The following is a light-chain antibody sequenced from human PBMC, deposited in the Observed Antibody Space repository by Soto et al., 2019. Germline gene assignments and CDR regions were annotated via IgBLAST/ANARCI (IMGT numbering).Light chain of an antibody. CDR2: DVS. CDR1: SSDVGGYNY. V-gene: IGLV2-14*01. CDR3: SSYTSSSTYV. J-gene: IGLJ1*01. Sequence: QSVLTQPASVSGSPGQSITISCTGTSSDVGGYNYVSWYQQHPGKAPKLMIYDVSNRPSGVSNRFSGSKSGNTASLTISGLQAEDEADDYCSSYTSSSTYVFGTGPKVTVL.